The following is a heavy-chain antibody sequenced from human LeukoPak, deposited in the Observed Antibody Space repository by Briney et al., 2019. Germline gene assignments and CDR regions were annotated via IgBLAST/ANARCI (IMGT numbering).Heavy chain of an antibody. CDR1: GGTFSSYA. V-gene: IGHV1-69*13. CDR3: ARADYYDSSGYVPMWGP. Sequence: SVKVSCKASGGTFSSYAISWVRQAPGQGLEWMGGIIPIFGTANYAQKFQGRVTITADESTSTAYMELSGLRSEDTAVYYCARADYYDSSGYVPMWGPWGQGTLVTVSS. CDR2: IIPIFGTA. D-gene: IGHD3-22*01. J-gene: IGHJ5*02.